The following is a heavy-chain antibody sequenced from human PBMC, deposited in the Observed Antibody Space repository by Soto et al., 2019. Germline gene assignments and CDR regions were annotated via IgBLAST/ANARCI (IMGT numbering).Heavy chain of an antibody. CDR3: ARYRREAVAGYTLDN. V-gene: IGHV4-61*01. CDR2: VFFSGST. Sequence: SETLSLTCTVSGASVGSGSFYWSWIRQPPGKGLEWIGYVFFSGSTNYNPSLKSRVTISEDTTKSQFSLKVNAMTAADTAVYYCARYRREAVAGYTLDNWGQVILVTVSS. J-gene: IGHJ4*02. CDR1: GASVGSGSFY. D-gene: IGHD6-13*01.